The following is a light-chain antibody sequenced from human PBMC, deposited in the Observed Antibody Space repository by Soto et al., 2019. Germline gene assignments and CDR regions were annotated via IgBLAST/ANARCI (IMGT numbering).Light chain of an antibody. Sequence: DIQMTQSPSSLSASVGDRVTITCRASQSISSYLNWYQQKPWKAPKLLIYAASSLQSGFPSRFSGSGSGTDFTLTISSLQPEDFATYYCQQRYSTPYTFGHGTRLEIK. CDR3: QQRYSTPYT. J-gene: IGKJ5*01. CDR2: AAS. CDR1: QSISSY. V-gene: IGKV1-39*01.